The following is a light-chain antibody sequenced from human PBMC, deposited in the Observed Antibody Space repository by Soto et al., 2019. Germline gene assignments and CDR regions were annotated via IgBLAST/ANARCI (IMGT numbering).Light chain of an antibody. CDR3: QQYYSYPRT. J-gene: IGKJ1*01. V-gene: IGKV1-8*01. Sequence: AIRMTQSPSSLSASTGXRVTITCRASQGISSYLAWYQQKPGKAPKLLIYAASTLQSGVPSRFSGSGSGTDFTLTISCLQSEDFATYYCQQYYSYPRTFGQGTKGDIK. CDR1: QGISSY. CDR2: AAS.